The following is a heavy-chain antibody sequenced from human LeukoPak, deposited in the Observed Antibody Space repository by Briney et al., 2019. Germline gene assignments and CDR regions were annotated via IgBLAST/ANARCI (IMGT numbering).Heavy chain of an antibody. CDR3: AATGPDSRGWSPFDY. CDR2: IYYSGST. V-gene: IGHV4-39*01. Sequence: PSETLSLTCTVSGGSISSSSYYWGWIRQPPGKGLEWIGSIYYSGSTYYNPSLKSRVTISVDTSKNQFSLKLTSVTAADTAVYYCAATGPDSRGWSPFDYWGQGTLVTVSS. J-gene: IGHJ4*02. D-gene: IGHD6-19*01. CDR1: GGSISSSSYY.